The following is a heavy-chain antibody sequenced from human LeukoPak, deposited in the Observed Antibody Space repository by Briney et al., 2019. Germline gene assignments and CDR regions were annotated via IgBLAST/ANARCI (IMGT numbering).Heavy chain of an antibody. Sequence: PGGFLILSRAAPGFTLSTSWMHWGRPAPGEGLVWVSQINGDGGRTRYADSVKGRLTISRDNAKNTVYLQMNSLRTDDTAMYYCARGRNGFFDYWGHGTLVTVSS. D-gene: IGHD5-24*01. J-gene: IGHJ4*01. CDR3: ARGRNGFFDY. CDR2: INGDGGRT. V-gene: IGHV3-74*01. CDR1: GFTLSTSW.